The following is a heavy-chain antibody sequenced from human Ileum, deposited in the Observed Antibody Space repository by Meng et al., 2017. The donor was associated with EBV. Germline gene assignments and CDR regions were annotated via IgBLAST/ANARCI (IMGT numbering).Heavy chain of an antibody. D-gene: IGHD3-22*01. J-gene: IGHJ5*02. V-gene: IGHV4-4*02. Sequence: QVQLQQWGAGLLKPSXPLSLTCAVSGGSISSSNWWSWVRQPPGKGLEWIGEIYHSGSTNYNPSLKSRVTISVDKSKNQFSLKLSSVTAADTAVYYCARVTKPNYYEGGWFDPWGQGTLVTVSS. CDR1: GGSISSSNW. CDR2: IYHSGST. CDR3: ARVTKPNYYEGGWFDP.